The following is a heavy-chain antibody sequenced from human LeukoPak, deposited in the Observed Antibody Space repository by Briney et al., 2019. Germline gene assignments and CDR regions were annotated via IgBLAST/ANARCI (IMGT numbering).Heavy chain of an antibody. J-gene: IGHJ6*03. D-gene: IGHD4-17*01. CDR1: GCTFSSYA. Sequence: GASVKVSCKASGCTFSSYAISWVRQAPGQGLEWMGGIIPIFGTANYAQKFQGRVTITADESTSTSYMKLSSLRSEDTAVYYCARVATVPPEYMDVWGKGTTVTISS. CDR3: ARVATVPPEYMDV. CDR2: IIPIFGTA. V-gene: IGHV1-69*13.